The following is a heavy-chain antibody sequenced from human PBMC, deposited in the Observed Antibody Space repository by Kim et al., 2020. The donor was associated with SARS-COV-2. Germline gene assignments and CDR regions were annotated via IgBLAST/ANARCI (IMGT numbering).Heavy chain of an antibody. Sequence: ASVKVSCKASGYTFTSYDINWVRQATGQGLEGMGGMNPNSGNTGYAQKFQGRVTMTRNTSISTAYMELSSLRSEDTAVYYCARVPAAGTIFGVVIKRYYGMDVWGQGTTVTVSS. D-gene: IGHD3-3*01. CDR1: GYTFTSYD. CDR3: ARVPAAGTIFGVVIKRYYGMDV. J-gene: IGHJ6*02. CDR2: MNPNSGNT. V-gene: IGHV1-8*01.